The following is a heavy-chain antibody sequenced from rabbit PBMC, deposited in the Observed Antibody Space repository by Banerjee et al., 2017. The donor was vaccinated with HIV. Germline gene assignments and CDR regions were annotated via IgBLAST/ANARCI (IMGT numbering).Heavy chain of an antibody. D-gene: IGHD4-1*01. V-gene: IGHV1S45*01. CDR2: IYTGTGT. Sequence: QEHLEESGGDLVKPEGSLTLTCKASGIDFSSYYYMCWVRQAPGKGLEWIGCIYTGTGTWYASWVNGRFTISKTSSTTVTLQMTSLTAADTATYFCARDLAGVIGWNFNLWGPGTLVTVS. CDR1: GIDFSSYYY. J-gene: IGHJ4*01. CDR3: ARDLAGVIGWNFNL.